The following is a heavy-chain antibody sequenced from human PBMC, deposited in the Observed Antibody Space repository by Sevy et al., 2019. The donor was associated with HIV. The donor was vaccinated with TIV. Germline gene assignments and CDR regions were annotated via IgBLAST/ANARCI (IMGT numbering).Heavy chain of an antibody. Sequence: GGSPRLSCAASGFRFNYHNMNWVRQAPGKGLEWISYISNSGSTTYLAVSVRGRFTISRDNSKNSLFLEMDNLTDEDTAVYYCAREGNRERQTIPLDSWGRGIQVTVSS. CDR3: AREGNRERQTIPLDS. J-gene: IGHJ4*02. V-gene: IGHV3-48*02. CDR1: GFRFNYHN. CDR2: ISNSGSTT.